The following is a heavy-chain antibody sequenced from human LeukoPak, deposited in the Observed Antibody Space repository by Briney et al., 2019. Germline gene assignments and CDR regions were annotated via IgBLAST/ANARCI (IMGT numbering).Heavy chain of an antibody. V-gene: IGHV4-34*01. Sequence: SETLSLTCAVYGGSFSGYFWSWIRQPPGKGLEWIGEINHSSRSTNWNLSLKSRVTISLDTSKKQFSLKLNSVTAADTAVYYCARGGYTIYRSRTPNMDVWGKGTTVTVSS. D-gene: IGHD3-3*01. CDR3: ARGGYTIYRSRTPNMDV. J-gene: IGHJ6*03. CDR2: INHSSRST. CDR1: GGSFSGYF.